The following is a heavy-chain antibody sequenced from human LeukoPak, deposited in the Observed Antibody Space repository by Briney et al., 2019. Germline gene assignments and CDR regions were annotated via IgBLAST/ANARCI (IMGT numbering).Heavy chain of an antibody. J-gene: IGHJ4*02. CDR3: TTDYCSGGSCYDY. CDR1: GFTFSSYA. D-gene: IGHD2-15*01. CDR2: IKSKTDGGTT. Sequence: PGGSLRLSCAASGFTFSSYAMSWVRQAPGKGLEWVGRIKSKTDGGTTDYAAPVKGRFTISRDDSKNTLYLQMNSLKTEDTAVYYCTTDYCSGGSCYDYWGQGTLVTVSS. V-gene: IGHV3-15*01.